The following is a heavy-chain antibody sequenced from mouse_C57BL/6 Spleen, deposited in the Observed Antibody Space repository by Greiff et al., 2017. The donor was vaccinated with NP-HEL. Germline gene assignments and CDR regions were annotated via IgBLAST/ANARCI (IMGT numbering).Heavy chain of an antibody. Sequence: QVQLQQPGAELVKPGASVKMSCKASGYTFTSYWITWVKQRPGQGLEWIGDIYPGSGSTNYNEKFKSKATLTVDTSSSTAYMQLSSLTSEDAAVYYCARGHYGYDGTLAYWGQGTLVTVSA. V-gene: IGHV1-55*01. CDR3: ARGHYGYDGTLAY. D-gene: IGHD2-2*01. CDR2: IYPGSGST. CDR1: GYTFTSYW. J-gene: IGHJ3*01.